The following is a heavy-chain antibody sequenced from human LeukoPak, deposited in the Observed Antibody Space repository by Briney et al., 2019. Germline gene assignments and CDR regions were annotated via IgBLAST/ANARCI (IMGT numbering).Heavy chain of an antibody. CDR3: ARERIFSY. Sequence: AGSLRLSCAAPGFNLSSNWMTWVRQAPGKGLESAANTKQDGSEKYYVDSVKGRFTISRDNAKNSLFLQMNSLRAEDTAVYYCARERIFSYWGQGTLVTVSS. V-gene: IGHV3-7*01. CDR2: TKQDGSEK. J-gene: IGHJ4*02. D-gene: IGHD2/OR15-2a*01. CDR1: GFNLSSNW.